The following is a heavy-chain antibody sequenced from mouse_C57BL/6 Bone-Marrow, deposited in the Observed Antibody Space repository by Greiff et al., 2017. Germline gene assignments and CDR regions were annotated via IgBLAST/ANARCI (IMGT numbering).Heavy chain of an antibody. V-gene: IGHV1-64*01. CDR2: IHPNSGST. D-gene: IGHD1-1*01. CDR3: ARSYYGSHDD. Sequence: QVQLQQPGAELVKPGASVKLSCKASGYTFTSYWMHWVKQRPGQGLEWIGMIHPNSGSTNYNEKFKSKATLTVDKSSSTAYMQLSSLTSGDSAVYYCARSYYGSHDDWGQGTTLTVSS. J-gene: IGHJ2*01. CDR1: GYTFTSYW.